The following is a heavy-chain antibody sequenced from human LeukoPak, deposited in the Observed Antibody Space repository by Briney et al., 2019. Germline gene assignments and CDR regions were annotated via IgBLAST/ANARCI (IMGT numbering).Heavy chain of an antibody. D-gene: IGHD6-19*01. V-gene: IGHV4-4*07. CDR2: VFTSGTT. Sequence: SETLSLTCSVSADSMTTFDWSWIRQPAGKGLEWVGQVFTSGTTAYSAALKSRRTISLEKSNNQVSLKLISVTAADTAAYYRARHSTTGWYSFDSWGQGDLVIVSS. CDR3: ARHSTTGWYSFDS. J-gene: IGHJ4*02. CDR1: ADSMTTFD.